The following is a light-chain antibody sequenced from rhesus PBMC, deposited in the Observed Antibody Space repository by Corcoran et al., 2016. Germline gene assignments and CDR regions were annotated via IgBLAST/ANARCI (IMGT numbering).Light chain of an antibody. V-gene: IGKV1-22*01. CDR2: KAS. CDR1: QSISSW. J-gene: IGKJ1*01. Sequence: DIQMTQSPSSLSASVGDTVTITCRASQSISSWLAWYQKKPGKAPKLLIYKASRLQSGDPSRLSGNGSWTDFTLTISSLQSEDFATYYCPQYSSSPWTFGQGTKVEIK. CDR3: PQYSSSPWT.